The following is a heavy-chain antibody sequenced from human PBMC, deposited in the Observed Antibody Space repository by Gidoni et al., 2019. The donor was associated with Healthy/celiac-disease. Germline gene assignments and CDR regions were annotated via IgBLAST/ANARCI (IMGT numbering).Heavy chain of an antibody. J-gene: IGHJ6*02. Sequence: EVQLVESGGGLVQPGGSLRLSCAASGFTVSSHYMSWVRKGPGKGLEWVSVIYSGGSTYYADSVKGRFTISRDNSKNTLYLQMNSLRAEDTAVYYCASPLGDYYYGMDVWGQGTTVTVSS. CDR3: ASPLGDYYYGMDV. CDR2: IYSGGST. CDR1: GFTVSSHY. V-gene: IGHV3-66*01.